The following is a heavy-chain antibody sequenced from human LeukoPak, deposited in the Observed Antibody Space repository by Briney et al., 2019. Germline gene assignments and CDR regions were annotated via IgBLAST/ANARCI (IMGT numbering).Heavy chain of an antibody. CDR1: GFTFDDYG. CDR2: INWNGGST. CDR3: ATSGLSRFGF. Sequence: GGSLRLSCAASGFTFDDYGMSWVRQAPGKGLEWVSGINWNGGSTGYADSVKGRFTISRDNSKNTLYLQMNSLRAGDTAVYYCATSGLSRFGFWGQGTLVTVSS. J-gene: IGHJ4*02. D-gene: IGHD2/OR15-2a*01. V-gene: IGHV3-20*04.